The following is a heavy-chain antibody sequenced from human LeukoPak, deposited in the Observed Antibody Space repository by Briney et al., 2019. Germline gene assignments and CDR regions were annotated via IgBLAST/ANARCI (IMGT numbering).Heavy chain of an antibody. CDR1: GFIFSSYS. D-gene: IGHD5-12*01. CDR2: ISGSGGST. V-gene: IGHV3-23*01. J-gene: IGHJ4*02. Sequence: PGGSLRLSCEASGFIFSSYSMSWVRQAPGKGLEWVSAISGSGGSTYYADSVKGRFTISRDNSKNTLYLQMNSLRAEDTAVYYCAKDSVRGYSGYDLKYYFDYGGQGTLVTVSS. CDR3: AKDSVRGYSGYDLKYYFDY.